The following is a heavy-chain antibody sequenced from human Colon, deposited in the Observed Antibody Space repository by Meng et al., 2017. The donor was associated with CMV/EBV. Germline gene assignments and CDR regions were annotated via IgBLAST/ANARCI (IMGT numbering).Heavy chain of an antibody. V-gene: IGHV4-34*01. CDR2: INHSGST. D-gene: IGHD3-10*01. J-gene: IGHJ4*02. CDR3: ARGLYGSGRHQIDY. CDR1: GGSFSGYY. Sequence: QVPLQQWGAVLLKPSETLSLTCAVYGGSFSGYYWSWIRQPPGKGLEWIGEINHSGSTNYNPSLKSRVTISVDTSKNQFSLKLSSVTAADTAVYYCARGLYGSGRHQIDYWGQGTLVTVSS.